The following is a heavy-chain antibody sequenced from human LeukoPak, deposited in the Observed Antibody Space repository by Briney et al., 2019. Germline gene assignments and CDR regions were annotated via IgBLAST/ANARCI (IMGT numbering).Heavy chain of an antibody. CDR1: GFTFSSSA. V-gene: IGHV3-73*01. Sequence: GGSLRLSCAASGFTFSSSAMHWVRQASGKGLEWVGRIRSKANNYATAYAVSVKGRFTISRDDSKNTAYLQMNSLKTEDTAVYYCTRLYDSSLYWGQGTLVTISS. CDR3: TRLYDSSLY. J-gene: IGHJ4*02. D-gene: IGHD3-22*01. CDR2: IRSKANNYAT.